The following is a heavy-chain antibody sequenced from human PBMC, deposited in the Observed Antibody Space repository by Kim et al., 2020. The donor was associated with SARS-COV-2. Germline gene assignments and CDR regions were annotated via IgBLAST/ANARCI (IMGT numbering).Heavy chain of an antibody. CDR1: GFTFGDFA. Sequence: GGSLRLSCAASGFTFGDFAMHWVRQVPGKGLEWVSGLSWNGGGKGYADSVKGRFTISRHNAETSLYLQMKMRRAEDKALYYCAKDLVSSSFRAFHIWGQGTMVTVSS. CDR2: LSWNGGGK. CDR3: AKDLVSSSFRAFHI. J-gene: IGHJ3*02. V-gene: IGHV3-9*01. D-gene: IGHD6-6*01.